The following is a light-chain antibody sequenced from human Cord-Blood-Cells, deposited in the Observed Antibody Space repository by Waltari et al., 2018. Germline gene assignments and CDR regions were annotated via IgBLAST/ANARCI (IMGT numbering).Light chain of an antibody. V-gene: IGLV2-14*01. CDR3: SSYTSSSTWV. J-gene: IGLJ3*02. Sequence: QSALTQPASVSGSPGQSITLHCTGTSSDVGGSTYVSWYQQHPGKAPKLMIYDVSNRPSGVSNRFSGSKSGNTASLTISGLQAEDEADYYCSSYTSSSTWVFGGGTKLTVL. CDR1: SSDVGGSTY. CDR2: DVS.